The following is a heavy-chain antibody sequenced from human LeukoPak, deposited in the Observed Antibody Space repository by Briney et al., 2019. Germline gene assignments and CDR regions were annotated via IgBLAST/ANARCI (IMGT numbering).Heavy chain of an antibody. V-gene: IGHV4-4*07. CDR1: GGSTNSYY. Sequence: SETLSLTCSVSGGSTNSYYWSWIRQSGGKGLVWIGRIYSSGSTVYNPSLNSRLTMSIDTSKNQFSLTLKSVTATDTAVYYCARVKASSTSWTFDQWGQGALVTVSS. CDR3: ARVKASSTSWTFDQ. CDR2: IYSSGST. D-gene: IGHD2-2*01. J-gene: IGHJ4*02.